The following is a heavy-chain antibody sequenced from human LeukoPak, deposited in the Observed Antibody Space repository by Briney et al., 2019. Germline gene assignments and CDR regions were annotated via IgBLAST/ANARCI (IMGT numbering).Heavy chain of an antibody. V-gene: IGHV3-7*01. Sequence: RPGGSLRLSCAASGFTFSSYWMSWVRQAPGKGLEWVANIKQDGSEKYYVDSVKGRFTISRDNAKNSLFLQMNSLRAEDTAVYYCAGINDYGDPTGAFDIWGQGTMVTVSS. CDR2: IKQDGSEK. D-gene: IGHD4-17*01. J-gene: IGHJ3*02. CDR1: GFTFSSYW. CDR3: AGINDYGDPTGAFDI.